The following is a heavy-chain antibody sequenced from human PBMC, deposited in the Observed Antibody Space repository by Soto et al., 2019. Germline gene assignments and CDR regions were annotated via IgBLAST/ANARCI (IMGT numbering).Heavy chain of an antibody. Sequence: GSLRLSCAASGFTVSSNYMSWVRQAPGKGLEWVSVIYSGGSTYYADSVKGRFTISRDNSKNTLYFQMNSLRAEDTAVYYCARVAQWLANSFDYWGQGTLVTVSS. CDR2: IYSGGST. D-gene: IGHD6-19*01. CDR3: ARVAQWLANSFDY. CDR1: GFTVSSNY. V-gene: IGHV3-53*01. J-gene: IGHJ4*02.